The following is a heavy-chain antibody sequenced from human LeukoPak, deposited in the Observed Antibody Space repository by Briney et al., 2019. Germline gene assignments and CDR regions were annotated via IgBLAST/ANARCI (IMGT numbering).Heavy chain of an antibody. Sequence: GASVKVSCKASGYTFTSYGISWVRQAPGQGLEWMGWISTYNGNTNHVQRLQGRVTMTTDTSTSTAYMELRSLRSDDTAVYFCARVKVPAATTFYYYYMDVWGTGTTVTVSS. CDR2: ISTYNGNT. CDR1: GYTFTSYG. J-gene: IGHJ6*03. CDR3: ARVKVPAATTFYYYYMDV. D-gene: IGHD2-2*01. V-gene: IGHV1-18*01.